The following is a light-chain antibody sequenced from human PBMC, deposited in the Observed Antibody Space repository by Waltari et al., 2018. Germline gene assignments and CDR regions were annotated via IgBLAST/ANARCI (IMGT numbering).Light chain of an antibody. J-gene: IGLJ1*01. V-gene: IGLV2-14*01. CDR3: SSYTSSSTSRYV. CDR1: SSDFGGYKF. CDR2: DVS. Sequence: QSALTQPASVSGSPGQSITISCTGTSSDFGGYKFVSRYQQHPGKAPKLMIYDVSNGPSGVSNRCSGSKSGNTASLTISGLQAEDEADYYCSSYTSSSTSRYVFGAGTKVTVL.